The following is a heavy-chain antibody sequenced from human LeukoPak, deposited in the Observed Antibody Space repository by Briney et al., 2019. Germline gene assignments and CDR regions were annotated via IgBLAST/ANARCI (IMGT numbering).Heavy chain of an antibody. CDR2: IKQDGSEK. CDR1: GFTFSSYG. D-gene: IGHD2-2*01. V-gene: IGHV3-7*01. Sequence: GGSLRLSCAASGFTFSSYGMHWVRQAPGKGLEWVANIKQDGSEKYYVDSVKGRFTISRDNAKNSLYLQMNSLRAEDTAVHYCARETYQCPAWDYWGQGTLVTVSS. J-gene: IGHJ4*02. CDR3: ARETYQCPAWDY.